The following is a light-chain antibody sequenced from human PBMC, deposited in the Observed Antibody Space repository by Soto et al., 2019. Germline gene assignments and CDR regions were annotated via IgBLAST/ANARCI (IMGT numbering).Light chain of an antibody. J-gene: IGLJ1*01. V-gene: IGLV2-23*01. CDR2: EGS. Sequence: QSVLTQPASVSGSPGQSITISCTGTSSDVGSYNLVSWYQQHPGKAPKLMIYEGSKRPSGVSNRFSGSKSGNTASLTISGPQAEDEADYYCCSYAGSYTYVFGTGTKVTVL. CDR3: CSYAGSYTYV. CDR1: SSDVGSYNL.